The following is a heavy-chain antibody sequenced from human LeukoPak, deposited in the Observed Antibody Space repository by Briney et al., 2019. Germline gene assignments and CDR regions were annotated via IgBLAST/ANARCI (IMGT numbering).Heavy chain of an antibody. CDR1: GFTFGDYG. V-gene: IGHV3-49*04. J-gene: IGHJ4*02. CDR3: TRGDYYDSSGYYLLFDY. D-gene: IGHD3-22*01. CDR2: IRSKPYGGTT. Sequence: GRSLRLSCTASGFTFGDYGMSWVRQAPGEGLEWVGFIRSKPYGGTTEYAASVKGRFTISRDDSESIAYLQMNSLKTEDTAVYYCTRGDYYDSSGYYLLFDYWGRGTLSPSPQ.